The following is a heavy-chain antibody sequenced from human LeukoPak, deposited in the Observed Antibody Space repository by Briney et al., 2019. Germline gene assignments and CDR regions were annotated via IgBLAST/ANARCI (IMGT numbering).Heavy chain of an antibody. V-gene: IGHV4-59*01. CDR3: ARIKGVGAIYFDD. Sequence: TSETLSLTCTVSGDSISSNFWTWIRQPPGKGLEWIGFISHSGTSSYSPSLQSRVTMSVDPSKNQFSLNLSSATAADTALYYCARIKGVGAIYFDDWGRGTLVTVSS. CDR1: GDSISSNF. D-gene: IGHD1-26*01. CDR2: ISHSGTS. J-gene: IGHJ4*02.